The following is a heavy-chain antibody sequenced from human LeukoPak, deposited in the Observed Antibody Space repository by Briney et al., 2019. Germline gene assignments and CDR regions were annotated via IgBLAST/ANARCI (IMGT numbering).Heavy chain of an antibody. CDR1: GFSLSTNGVG. CDR3: AHRRRYGQVGYPFDY. V-gene: IGHV2-5*02. Sequence: SGPTLVKPTQTLTLTCTFSGFSLSTNGVGVGWIRQPPGKALEWLALIYWDDDKRYSPSLKSRLTITKDTSKNQVVLTMTNMGPVGTATYYCAHRRRYGQVGYPFDYWGQGTLVTVSS. CDR2: IYWDDDK. J-gene: IGHJ4*02. D-gene: IGHD1-1*01.